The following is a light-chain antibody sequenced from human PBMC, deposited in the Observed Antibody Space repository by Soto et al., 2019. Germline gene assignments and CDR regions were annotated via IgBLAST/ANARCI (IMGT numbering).Light chain of an antibody. Sequence: QSALTQPPSVSGSPGQSVTISCTGTSSDVGSYNGVSWYQQHPGTAPKLMIYEVSNRPSGVPDRFSGSNSANTASLTISGLQAEDEADYYCSSYTSSSTVVFGGGTKVTVL. V-gene: IGLV2-18*02. CDR3: SSYTSSSTVV. CDR2: EVS. J-gene: IGLJ2*01. CDR1: SSDVGSYNG.